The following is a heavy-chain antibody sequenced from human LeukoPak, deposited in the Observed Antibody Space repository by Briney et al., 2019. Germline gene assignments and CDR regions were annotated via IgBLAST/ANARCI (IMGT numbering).Heavy chain of an antibody. Sequence: TGGSLRLSCAASGFTFSSYALSWVRQAPGKGLEWVSAISESGGGTYYADSVKGRFTISRDNSKNTLYLQMNSLRAEDTAVYYCARDLVTMVRGTDYYYYMDVWGKGTTVTISS. J-gene: IGHJ6*03. CDR1: GFTFSSYA. CDR3: ARDLVTMVRGTDYYYYMDV. V-gene: IGHV3-23*01. CDR2: ISESGGGT. D-gene: IGHD3-10*01.